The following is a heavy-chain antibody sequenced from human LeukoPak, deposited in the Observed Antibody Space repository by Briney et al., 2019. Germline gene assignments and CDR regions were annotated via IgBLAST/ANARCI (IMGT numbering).Heavy chain of an antibody. CDR2: VSSGSSTI. J-gene: IGHJ4*02. CDR1: GFTFSDYY. CDR3: AKGSFLLLWFGESNYFDY. V-gene: IGHV3-11*01. D-gene: IGHD3-10*01. Sequence: PGGSLRPSCAASGFTFSDYYMSWIRQAPGKGLEWVSYVSSGSSTIYYADSVKGRFTISRDNAKNSLYLQMNSLRAEDTALYYCAKGSFLLLWFGESNYFDYWGQGTLVTVSS.